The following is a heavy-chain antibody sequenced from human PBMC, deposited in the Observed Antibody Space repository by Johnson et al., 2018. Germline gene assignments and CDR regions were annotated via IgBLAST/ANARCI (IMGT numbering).Heavy chain of an antibody. CDR2: IKQDGSEK. Sequence: VQLVESGGGLVQPGGSLRLSCAASGFTFSSYWMSWVRQAPGKGLEWVANIKQDGSEKYYVDSMKGRFTISRDNAKNSLYLQMNSLRAEDTAVYYFAKDQEWWISPYWGYYYMDVWGKGTTVTVSS. D-gene: IGHD2-8*01. CDR3: AKDQEWWISPYWGYYYMDV. J-gene: IGHJ6*03. V-gene: IGHV3-7*01. CDR1: GFTFSSYW.